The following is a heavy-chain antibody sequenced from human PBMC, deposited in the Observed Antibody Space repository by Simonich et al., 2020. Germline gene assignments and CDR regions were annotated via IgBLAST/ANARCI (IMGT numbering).Heavy chain of an antibody. Sequence: QVQLVQSGAEVKKPGASVKVSCKASGYTFTGYYMHWVRQAPGQGLEWMGWSKPNSGGTNYAQKFQGRVTMTRDTSISTAYMELSRLRADDTAVYYCARGRLTGDKGAFDIWGQGTMVTVSS. J-gene: IGHJ3*02. V-gene: IGHV1-2*02. CDR1: GYTFTGYY. CDR3: ARGRLTGDKGAFDI. D-gene: IGHD7-27*01. CDR2: SKPNSGGT.